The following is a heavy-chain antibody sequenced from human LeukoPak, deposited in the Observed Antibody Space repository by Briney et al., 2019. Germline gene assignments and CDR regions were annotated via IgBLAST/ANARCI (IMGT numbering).Heavy chain of an antibody. J-gene: IGHJ6*03. D-gene: IGHD2-15*01. CDR1: GYTFTGYY. CDR2: INPNSGGT. CDR3: AREQSDCSGGSCYYYYMDV. V-gene: IGHV1-2*02. Sequence: ASVKVSCTASGYTFTGYYMHWVRQAPGQGLEWMGWINPNSGGTNYAQKFQGRVTMTRDTSISTAYMELSRLRSDDTAVYYCAREQSDCSGGSCYYYYMDVWGKGTTVTVSS.